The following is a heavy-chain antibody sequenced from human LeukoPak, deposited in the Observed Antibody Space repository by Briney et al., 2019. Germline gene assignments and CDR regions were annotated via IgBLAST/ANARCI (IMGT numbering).Heavy chain of an antibody. D-gene: IGHD6-25*01. Sequence: GESLKISCKGSGYRFSKYWIGWVRQMPGKGLEWMGIIYPGDLDTRYSPSFQGQVTISADTSITTAYLQWSSLKASDTAMYYCARQDAAFGYWGQGTLVTASS. V-gene: IGHV5-51*01. CDR2: IYPGDLDT. CDR1: GYRFSKYW. J-gene: IGHJ4*02. CDR3: ARQDAAFGY.